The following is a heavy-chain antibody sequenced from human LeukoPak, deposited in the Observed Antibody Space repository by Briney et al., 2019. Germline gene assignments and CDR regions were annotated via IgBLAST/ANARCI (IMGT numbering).Heavy chain of an antibody. Sequence: QTSETLSLTCTVSGGSISSGGYYWSWIRQHPGEGLEWIGYIYYSGSTYYNPSLKSRVTISVDTSKNQFSLKLSSVTAADTAVYYCARDNWNYGSSMDVWGQGTTVTVSS. D-gene: IGHD1-7*01. V-gene: IGHV4-31*03. CDR1: GGSISSGGYY. CDR3: ARDNWNYGSSMDV. CDR2: IYYSGST. J-gene: IGHJ6*02.